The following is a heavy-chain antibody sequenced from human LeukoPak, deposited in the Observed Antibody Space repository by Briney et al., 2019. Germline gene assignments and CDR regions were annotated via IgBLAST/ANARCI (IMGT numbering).Heavy chain of an antibody. CDR3: ARVDSSGYYPWRAFDI. V-gene: IGHV1-3*01. CDR1: GYTFISYV. CDR2: INVGNGNT. J-gene: IGHJ3*02. Sequence: ASVKVSCKASGYTFISYVLHWVRQAPGQRLEWMGWINVGNGNTKYSQKFQDRVTITRDTSASTAYMDLSSLRSEDTAVYYCARVDSSGYYPWRAFDIWGQGTMVTVSS. D-gene: IGHD3-22*01.